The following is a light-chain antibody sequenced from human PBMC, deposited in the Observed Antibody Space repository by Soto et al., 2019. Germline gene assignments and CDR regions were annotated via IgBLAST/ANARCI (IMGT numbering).Light chain of an antibody. V-gene: IGLV2-14*02. Sequence: QSVLTQPASVSGSPGQSITISCTGTSRDIGTSNLVSWYQQYPGKAPKLMIYEVTKRPSGISYRFSGSKSGNTASLTISGLQPEDEADYYCSSYTSSSTAPYVFGTGTKVTVL. CDR1: SRDIGTSNL. J-gene: IGLJ1*01. CDR2: EVT. CDR3: SSYTSSSTAPYV.